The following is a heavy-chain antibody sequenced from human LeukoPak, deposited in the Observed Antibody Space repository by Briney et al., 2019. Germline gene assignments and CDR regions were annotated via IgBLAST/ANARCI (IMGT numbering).Heavy chain of an antibody. CDR2: IHYSGGS. CDR1: DVSITNNY. V-gene: IGHV4-59*01. CDR3: TRGTVTTGYFDY. J-gene: IGHJ4*02. D-gene: IGHD4-17*01. Sequence: SGTLSLTCSVSDVSITNNYWSWIRQPPGKGLEWIGYIHYSGGSNYNPSLKSRVTMSVDTSKNQFSLNLSSVTAADTAVYYCTRGTVTTGYFDYWGQGILVTVSS.